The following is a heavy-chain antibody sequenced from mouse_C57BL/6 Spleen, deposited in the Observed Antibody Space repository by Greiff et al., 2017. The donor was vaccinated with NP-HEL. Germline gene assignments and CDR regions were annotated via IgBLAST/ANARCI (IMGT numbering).Heavy chain of an antibody. D-gene: IGHD2-1*01. CDR2: IYPGDGDT. J-gene: IGHJ4*01. Sequence: VQLQQSGPELVKPGASVKISCKASGYAFSSSWMNWVKQRPGKGLEWIGRIYPGDGDTNYNGRFKGKATLTADKSASTAYMQLSSLTSDDSAVYFCARGYYGNPYAMDYWGQGASVTVSS. CDR3: ARGYYGNPYAMDY. CDR1: GYAFSSSW. V-gene: IGHV1-82*01.